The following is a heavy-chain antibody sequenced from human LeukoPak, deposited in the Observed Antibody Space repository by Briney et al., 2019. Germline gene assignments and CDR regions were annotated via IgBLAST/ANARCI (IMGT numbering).Heavy chain of an antibody. CDR2: IYYSGST. V-gene: IGHV4-59*01. J-gene: IGHJ4*02. D-gene: IGHD3-9*01. CDR1: GGSLTSYY. Sequence: SETLSLTCTVSGGSLTSYYWSWIRQPPGKGLEWIGYIYYSGSTNYSPSLKSRVTISLDTSKNQFSLRLTSVTAAETAVYYCARRHDILTGHYTFDYWGQGTLVTVSS. CDR3: ARRHDILTGHYTFDY.